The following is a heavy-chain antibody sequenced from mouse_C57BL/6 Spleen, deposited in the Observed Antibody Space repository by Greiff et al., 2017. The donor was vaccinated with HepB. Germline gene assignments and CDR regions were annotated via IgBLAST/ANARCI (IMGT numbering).Heavy chain of an antibody. CDR2: IYPGDGDT. CDR1: GYAFSSSW. Sequence: QVQLQQSGPELVKPGASVKISCKASGYAFSSSWMNWVKQRPGKGLEWIGRIYPGDGDTNYNGKFKGKATLTADKSSSTAYMQLSSLTSEDSAVYFCARDYYGSRYFDVWGTGTTATVSS. CDR3: ARDYYGSRYFDV. J-gene: IGHJ1*03. V-gene: IGHV1-82*01. D-gene: IGHD1-1*01.